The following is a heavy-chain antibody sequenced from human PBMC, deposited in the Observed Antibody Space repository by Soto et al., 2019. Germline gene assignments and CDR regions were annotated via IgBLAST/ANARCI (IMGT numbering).Heavy chain of an antibody. D-gene: IGHD3-3*01. V-gene: IGHV1-69*06. Sequence: QVQLVQSGAEVKKPGSSVKVSCKASGGTFSSYAISWVRQAPGQGLEWLGGIIPIFGTANYEKKFQGRVTITANKSTSTAYMELSSLRSEDTAVYYCASPTSEWLPPARDYYYGMDVWGQGTTVTVSS. CDR3: ASPTSEWLPPARDYYYGMDV. CDR2: IIPIFGTA. CDR1: GGTFSSYA. J-gene: IGHJ6*02.